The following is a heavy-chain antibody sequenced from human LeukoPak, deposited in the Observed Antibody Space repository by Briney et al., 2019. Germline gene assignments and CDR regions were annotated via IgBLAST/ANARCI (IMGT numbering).Heavy chain of an antibody. CDR1: GITFSSNW. Sequence: GGSLRLSCADSGITFSSNWMSWVRQAPGKGLEWVAHIKPDGSEKYYVDSVKGRFTISRDNAENSLYLRMNSLRAEDTAVYYCARDRDWSFDYWGQGTLVTVSS. CDR3: ARDRDWSFDY. CDR2: IKPDGSEK. D-gene: IGHD3-9*01. V-gene: IGHV3-7*05. J-gene: IGHJ4*02.